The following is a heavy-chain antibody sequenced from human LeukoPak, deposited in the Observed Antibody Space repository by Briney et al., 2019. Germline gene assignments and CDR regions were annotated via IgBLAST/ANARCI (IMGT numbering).Heavy chain of an antibody. D-gene: IGHD3-22*01. CDR3: ARHSTQVVGLFDC. Sequence: KPSETLSLTCAVSGYSISSAYYWGWIRQPPGKGLEWIGSIYYSGTTYYTPSLKSRVTISVDTSKNLFSLKLTSVTAADTAVYYCARHSTQVVGLFDCWGQGTLVTVSS. J-gene: IGHJ4*02. CDR2: IYYSGTT. CDR1: GYSISSAYY. V-gene: IGHV4-38-2*01.